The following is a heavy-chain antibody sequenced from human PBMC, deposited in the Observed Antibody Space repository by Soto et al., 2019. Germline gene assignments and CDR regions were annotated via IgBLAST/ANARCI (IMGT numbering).Heavy chain of an antibody. CDR1: GGSISSNY. D-gene: IGHD6-13*01. CDR2: VYNSGST. V-gene: IGHV4-59*01. J-gene: IGHJ4*02. Sequence: PSETLSLTCTVSGGSISSNYWTWIRQPPGKGLEWIGYVYNSGSTNYNPSLKSRVTISEDTSKSQFSLKVNSMTAADTAVYYCARYRREAVAGYTLDNWXQGILVTVSS. CDR3: ARYRREAVAGYTLDN.